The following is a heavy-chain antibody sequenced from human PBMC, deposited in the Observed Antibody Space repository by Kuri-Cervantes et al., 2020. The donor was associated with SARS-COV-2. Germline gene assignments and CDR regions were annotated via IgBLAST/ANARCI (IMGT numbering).Heavy chain of an antibody. Sequence: GGSLRLSCAASGFTFSDYYMSWIRQAPGKGLEWVSYISSSGSTIYYADSVRGRFTISRDNVKNSLFLQMTSLRAEDTAVYYCAREGGGYCSSSSCFSLDHWGQGALVTVSS. D-gene: IGHD2-2*01. CDR3: AREGGGYCSSSSCFSLDH. CDR1: GFTFSDYY. CDR2: ISSSGSTI. V-gene: IGHV3-11*04. J-gene: IGHJ4*02.